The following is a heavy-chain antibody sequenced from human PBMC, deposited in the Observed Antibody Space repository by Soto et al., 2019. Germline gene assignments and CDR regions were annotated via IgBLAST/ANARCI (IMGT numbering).Heavy chain of an antibody. V-gene: IGHV1-2*04. CDR1: GYTFTGYY. J-gene: IGHJ4*02. D-gene: IGHD5-18*01. CDR3: ARGYSYGYGYFDY. CDR2: INPNSGGT. Sequence: VKVSCKASGYTFTGYYMHWVRQAPGQGLEWMGWINPNSGGTNYAQKFQGWVTMTRDTSISTAYMELSRLRSDDTAVYYCARGYSYGYGYFDYWGQGTLVTVSS.